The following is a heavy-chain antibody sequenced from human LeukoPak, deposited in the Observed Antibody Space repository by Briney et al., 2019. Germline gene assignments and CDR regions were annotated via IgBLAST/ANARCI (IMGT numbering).Heavy chain of an antibody. CDR3: ARDLAGTTLSWFDP. CDR2: IYTSGST. D-gene: IGHD1-7*01. J-gene: IGHJ5*02. CDR1: GGSISSYY. Sequence: PSETLSLTCTVSGGSISSYYWSWIRQPAGKGLEWIGRIYTSGSTNYNPSLKSRVTMSVDTSKNQFSLKLSSVTAADTAVYYCARDLAGTTLSWFDPWGQGTLVTVSS. V-gene: IGHV4-4*07.